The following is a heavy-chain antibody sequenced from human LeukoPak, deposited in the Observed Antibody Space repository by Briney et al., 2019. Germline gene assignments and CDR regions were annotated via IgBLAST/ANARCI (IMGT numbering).Heavy chain of an antibody. V-gene: IGHV4-34*01. CDR2: INHSGST. CDR3: ARGREHIVVVTAIDGSGYYFDY. D-gene: IGHD2-21*02. Sequence: SETLSLTCAVYGGSSSGYYWSWIRQPPGKGLEWLGEINHSGSTNYNPSLKSRVTISVDTSKNQFSLKLSSVTAADTAVYYCARGREHIVVVTAIDGSGYYFDYWGQGTLVTVSS. J-gene: IGHJ4*02. CDR1: GGSSSGYY.